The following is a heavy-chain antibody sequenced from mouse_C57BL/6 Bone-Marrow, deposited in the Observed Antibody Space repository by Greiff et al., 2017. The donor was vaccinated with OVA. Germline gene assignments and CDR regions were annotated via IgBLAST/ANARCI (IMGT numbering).Heavy chain of an antibody. J-gene: IGHJ1*03. V-gene: IGHV1-69*01. CDR1: GYTFTSYW. Sequence: VQLQQSGAELVMPGASVKLSCKASGYTFTSYWMHWVKQRPGQGLEWIGEIDPSDSYTNYNQKFKGKSTLTVDKSSSTAYMQLSSLTSEDSAVYYCAVNWDDWYFDVWGTGTTVTVSS. CDR2: IDPSDSYT. D-gene: IGHD4-1*01. CDR3: AVNWDDWYFDV.